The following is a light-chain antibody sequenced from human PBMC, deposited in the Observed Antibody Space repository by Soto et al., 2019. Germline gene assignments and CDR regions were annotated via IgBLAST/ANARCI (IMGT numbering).Light chain of an antibody. V-gene: IGKV3-20*01. CDR2: GAS. Sequence: ETVLTQSPGTLSLSPGERATLSCRASQSVSSSYLAWYQQKPGQAPRLLIYGASSRATGLPDRFSGSGSGTDFTLTISRLEPEDFAVYYCQQYGSSPATFGQGTKVEIK. CDR1: QSVSSSY. J-gene: IGKJ1*01. CDR3: QQYGSSPAT.